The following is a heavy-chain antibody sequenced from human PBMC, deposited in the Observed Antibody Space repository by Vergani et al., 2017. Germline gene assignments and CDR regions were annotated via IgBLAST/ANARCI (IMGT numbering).Heavy chain of an antibody. CDR1: GFSFSDRY. Sequence: QVQLVESGGGLVKRGGSLRLSCAASGFSFSDRYMTWIRQAPGKGLEWVSYISNSGNTLEYADSVKGRFSISRDNATSSLFLQMDSLRAEDTAVYYCARDHRDYNNYPGTFDIWGQGSMVTVSS. V-gene: IGHV3-11*01. CDR2: ISNSGNTL. CDR3: ARDHRDYNNYPGTFDI. D-gene: IGHD5-24*01. J-gene: IGHJ3*02.